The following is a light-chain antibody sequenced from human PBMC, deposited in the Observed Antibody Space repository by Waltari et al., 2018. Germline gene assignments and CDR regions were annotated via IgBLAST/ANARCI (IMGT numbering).Light chain of an antibody. J-gene: IGLJ3*02. CDR1: NLGSKV. V-gene: IGLV3-21*02. CDR3: QVWDSNILV. Sequence: SYVLTQPPPCSLALVQTATLTRGGDNLGSKVVNWYRQRPGQAPVLVVYLNSDRHSGIPEQFSGSNSGNTATLTISRVEAGDEADYYCQVWDSNILVFGGGTKVTVL. CDR2: LNS.